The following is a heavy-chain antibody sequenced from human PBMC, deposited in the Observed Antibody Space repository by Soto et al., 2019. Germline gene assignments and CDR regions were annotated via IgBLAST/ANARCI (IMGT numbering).Heavy chain of an antibody. D-gene: IGHD6-19*01. CDR2: ISPDGGRT. V-gene: IGHV1-46*01. Sequence: ASVKVSCKASGYTFTTYYMHWVRQAPGQGLEWMGIISPDGGRTSYAQKFQGRVTMTRDTSTSTVYMELSSLRSEDTAVYYCARVFGEQWLVGDAESVDVWGQGTTVTV. J-gene: IGHJ6*02. CDR3: ARVFGEQWLVGDAESVDV. CDR1: GYTFTTYY.